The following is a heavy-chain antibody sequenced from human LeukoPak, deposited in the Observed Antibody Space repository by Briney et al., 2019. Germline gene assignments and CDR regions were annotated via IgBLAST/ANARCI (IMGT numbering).Heavy chain of an antibody. CDR1: GFTFSSHW. Sequence: GGSLRLSCAASGFTFSSHWMHWVRQAPGKGLVWVSCINGDGGNTTYADSVKGRFTISRDNAKNTLYLQMNSLRAEDTAVYHCARSKRLYSNDAFDIWGQGKMVTVS. CDR2: INGDGGNT. J-gene: IGHJ3*02. D-gene: IGHD2-8*01. V-gene: IGHV3-74*03. CDR3: ARSKRLYSNDAFDI.